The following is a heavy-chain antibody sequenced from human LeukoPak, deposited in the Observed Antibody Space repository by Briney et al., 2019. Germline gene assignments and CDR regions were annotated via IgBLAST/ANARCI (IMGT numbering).Heavy chain of an antibody. CDR1: GGSISSGGYY. CDR3: ARDGIGELLHDFDY. D-gene: IGHD3-10*01. V-gene: IGHV4-31*03. Sequence: PSETLSLTCTVSGGSISSGGYYWSWIRQHPGKGLEWIGYIYYSGSTYYNPSLKSRVTISVDTSKNQFSLKLSSVTAADTAVYYCARDGIGELLHDFDYWGQGTLVTVSS. CDR2: IYYSGST. J-gene: IGHJ4*02.